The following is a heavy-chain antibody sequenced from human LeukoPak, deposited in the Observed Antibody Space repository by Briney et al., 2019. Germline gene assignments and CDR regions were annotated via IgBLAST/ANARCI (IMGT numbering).Heavy chain of an antibody. CDR1: GYTFTSYG. Sequence: ASVKVSCKASGYTFTSYGISWVRQAPGQGLEWMGWISAYNGNTNYAQKLQGRVTMTTDTSTSTAYMELRSLRSDDTAVYYCARGYYRRGSYNDAFDIWGQGTMVTVSS. V-gene: IGHV1-18*01. CDR2: ISAYNGNT. J-gene: IGHJ3*02. D-gene: IGHD1-26*01. CDR3: ARGYYRRGSYNDAFDI.